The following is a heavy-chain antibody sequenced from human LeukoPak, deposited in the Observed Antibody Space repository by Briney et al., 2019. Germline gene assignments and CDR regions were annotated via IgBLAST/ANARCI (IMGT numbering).Heavy chain of an antibody. CDR3: ARSYTSSGYYYGVAY. CDR1: GFTFSTYA. Sequence: GGSLRPSCAASGFTFSTYAMTWVRQAPGKGLDWVATIKHDGRDKHYVDSVKGRFAISRDNANNSLHLQMNSLRAEDTAVYFCARSYTSSGYYYGVAYWGQGILVTVSS. CDR2: IKHDGRDK. D-gene: IGHD3-22*01. V-gene: IGHV3-7*01. J-gene: IGHJ4*02.